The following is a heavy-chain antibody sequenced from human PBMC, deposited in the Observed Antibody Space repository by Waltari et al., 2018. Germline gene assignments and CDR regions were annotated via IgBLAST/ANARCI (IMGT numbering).Heavy chain of an antibody. J-gene: IGHJ4*02. CDR1: GYTFTSYA. CDR3: PKPSSTSCYHY. V-gene: IGHV1-3*01. D-gene: IGHD2-2*01. CDR2: INAGNGNT. Sequence: QVQLVQSGAEVKKPGASVKVSCKASGYTFTSYAMHWVRQAPGQRLEWMGWINAGNGNTKYSQKFQGRVTITRDTSASTAYMELSSLRSEDTAVYYCPKPSSTSCYHYWGQGTLVTVSS.